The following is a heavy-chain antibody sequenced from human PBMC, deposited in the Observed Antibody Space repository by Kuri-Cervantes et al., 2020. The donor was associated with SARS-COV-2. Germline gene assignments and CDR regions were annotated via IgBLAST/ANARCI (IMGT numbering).Heavy chain of an antibody. Sequence: SVKVSCKASGGTFSSYAISWVRQAPGQGLEWMGGIIPVFGTANYAQKFQGRVTITADESTSTAYMGLSSLRSEGTAVYYCASSRYDSSGYQLYYFDYWGQGTLVTVSS. D-gene: IGHD3-22*01. CDR3: ASSRYDSSGYQLYYFDY. J-gene: IGHJ4*02. CDR2: IIPVFGTA. CDR1: GGTFSSYA. V-gene: IGHV1-69*13.